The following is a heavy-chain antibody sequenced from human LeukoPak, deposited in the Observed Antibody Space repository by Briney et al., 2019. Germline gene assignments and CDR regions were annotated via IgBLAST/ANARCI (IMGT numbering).Heavy chain of an antibody. V-gene: IGHV3-30*18. D-gene: IGHD3-22*01. CDR3: AKGLSYDSSGYYYLNY. Sequence: GGSLRLSCAASGFTFSSYWMSWVRQAPGKGLEWVALILYDGNNKYYADSVKGRFTISRDNSKNTLYLQMNSLRAEDTAVYYCAKGLSYDSSGYYYLNYWGQGTLVTVSS. J-gene: IGHJ4*02. CDR1: GFTFSSYW. CDR2: ILYDGNNK.